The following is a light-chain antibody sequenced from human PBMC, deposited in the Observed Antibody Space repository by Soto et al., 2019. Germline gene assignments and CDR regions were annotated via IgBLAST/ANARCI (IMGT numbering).Light chain of an antibody. CDR3: QQCNDWPHT. CDR2: VAS. CDR1: QSVSSN. V-gene: IGKV3-15*01. J-gene: IGKJ2*01. Sequence: EIVMTQSPATLSVSPGERATLSCRASQSVSSNLAWYQQKPGQTPKLLIYVASTRATGIPARFSGSGSGTEFTLTISSLQSEDFAVYYCQQCNDWPHTFGQGTKLEIK.